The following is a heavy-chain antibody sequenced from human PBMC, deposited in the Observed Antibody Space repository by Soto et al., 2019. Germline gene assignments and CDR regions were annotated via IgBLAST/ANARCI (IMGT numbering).Heavy chain of an antibody. Sequence: GGSLRLSCAASGFTFSSYSMNWVRQAPGKGLEWVSYISSSSSTIYYADSVKGRFTISRDNAKNSLYLQMNSLRDEDTAVYYCARGGDDFWSGYYIDSGQGWFDPWGQGTLVTVSS. D-gene: IGHD3-3*01. CDR1: GFTFSSYS. V-gene: IGHV3-48*02. CDR2: ISSSSSTI. CDR3: ARGGDDFWSGYYIDSGQGWFDP. J-gene: IGHJ5*02.